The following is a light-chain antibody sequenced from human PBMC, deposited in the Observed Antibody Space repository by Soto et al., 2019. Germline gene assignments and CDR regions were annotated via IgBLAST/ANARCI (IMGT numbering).Light chain of an antibody. CDR3: HQRPSWPRT. V-gene: IGKV3-11*01. CDR1: QSVGTY. Sequence: EIVLTQSPAPLSLSPGERATLSCRASQSVGTYLAWYQQKPGQAPRLLIYDASNRATGIPARFSGIGSGTDFTLTISSLEPEDFAVDYCHQRPSWPRTFGQGYKLEI. J-gene: IGKJ2*01. CDR2: DAS.